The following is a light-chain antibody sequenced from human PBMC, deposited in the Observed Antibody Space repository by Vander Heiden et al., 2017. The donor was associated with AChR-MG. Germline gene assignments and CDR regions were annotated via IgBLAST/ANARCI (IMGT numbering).Light chain of an antibody. J-gene: IGKJ5*01. CDR3: QQYGTSPIT. CDR1: QSVSSTY. CDR2: GAS. V-gene: IGKV3-20*01. Sequence: EIVLTQSPGTLSLSPGEGATLSCRASQSVSSTYLAWYQQKPGQAPRLLIYGASSRATGIPDRFSGSGSGTDFTLTISRLESEDFAVYYCQQYGTSPITFGQATRLEIK.